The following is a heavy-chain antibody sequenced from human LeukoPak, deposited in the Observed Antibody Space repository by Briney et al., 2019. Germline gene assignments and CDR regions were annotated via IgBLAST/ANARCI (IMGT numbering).Heavy chain of an antibody. CDR2: IYHSGST. CDR1: GGSTSSGGYS. CDR3: ARDDSSSWSGGGWFDP. D-gene: IGHD6-13*01. J-gene: IGHJ5*02. V-gene: IGHV4-30-2*01. Sequence: SETLSLTCAVSGGSTSSGGYSWSWIRQPPGKGLEWIGYIYHSGSTYYNPSLKSRVTISVDRSKNQFSLKLSSATAADTAVYYCARDDSSSWSGGGWFDPWGQGTLVTVSS.